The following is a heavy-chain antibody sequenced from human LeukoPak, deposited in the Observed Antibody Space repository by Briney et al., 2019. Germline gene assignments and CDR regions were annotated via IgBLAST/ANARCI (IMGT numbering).Heavy chain of an antibody. D-gene: IGHD3-22*01. V-gene: IGHV1-18*01. J-gene: IGHJ4*02. Sequence: ASVKVSCKASGYTFTSYCISWVRQAPGQGLEWMGWISGYNGDTNYAQKFQGTVIMTTDTATGTAYMELRSLRSDDKAVYYCARTVTMIVGTGYFDYWGQGTLVTVSS. CDR1: GYTFTSYC. CDR2: ISGYNGDT. CDR3: ARTVTMIVGTGYFDY.